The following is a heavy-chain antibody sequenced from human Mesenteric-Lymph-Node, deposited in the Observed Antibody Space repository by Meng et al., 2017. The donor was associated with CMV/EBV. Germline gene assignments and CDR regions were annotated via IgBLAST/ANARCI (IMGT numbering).Heavy chain of an antibody. V-gene: IGHV7-4-1*02. D-gene: IGHD6-13*01. CDR2: INTNTGNP. Sequence: KASGYTSTSYAVDWVRQAPGQGLGWMGWINTNTGNPTYAQGFTGRFVFSLDTSVSTAYLQISSLKAEDTAVYYCARVYSSSWPRFDPWGQGTLVTVSS. CDR3: ARVYSSSWPRFDP. J-gene: IGHJ5*02. CDR1: GYTSTSYA.